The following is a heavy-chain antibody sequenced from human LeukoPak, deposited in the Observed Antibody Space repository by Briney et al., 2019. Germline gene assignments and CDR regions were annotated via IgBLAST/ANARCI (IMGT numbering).Heavy chain of an antibody. CDR2: IKSDGSST. D-gene: IGHD2-15*01. CDR1: GFTFSSYW. CDR3: ARLGYCSGGSCH. Sequence: PGGSLRLSCAASGFTFSSYWMHWVRQAPGKGLVWVSRIKSDGSSTSYADSVKGRFTISRDNAKNTLYLQMNSLRAEDTAVYYCARLGYCSGGSCHWGQGTLVTVSS. V-gene: IGHV3-74*01. J-gene: IGHJ4*02.